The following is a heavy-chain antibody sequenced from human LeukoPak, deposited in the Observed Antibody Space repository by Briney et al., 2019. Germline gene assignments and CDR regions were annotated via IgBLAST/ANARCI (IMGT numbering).Heavy chain of an antibody. Sequence: GGSLRLSCAASGFTFSSYAMSWVRQAPGKGLEWVSAISGSGGSTYYADSVKGRFTISRDNSKNTLYLQMNSLRAEDTAVYYCAKDSYSHYDYVWGSYRLFDPWGQGTLVTVSS. CDR1: GFTFSSYA. D-gene: IGHD3-16*02. V-gene: IGHV3-23*01. J-gene: IGHJ5*02. CDR3: AKDSYSHYDYVWGSYRLFDP. CDR2: ISGSGGST.